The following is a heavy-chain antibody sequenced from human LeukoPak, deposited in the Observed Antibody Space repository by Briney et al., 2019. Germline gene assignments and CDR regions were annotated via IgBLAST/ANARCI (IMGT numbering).Heavy chain of an antibody. V-gene: IGHV4-39*01. D-gene: IGHD3-22*01. CDR2: IYYSGST. Sequence: SETLSLTCTVSGGSISSSSYYWGWIRQPPGKGLEWIGSIYYSGSTCYNPSLKSRVTISVDTSKNQFSLKLSSVTAADTAVYYCARGFDYYDSSGYLSNWYFDLWGRGTLVTVSS. CDR1: GGSISSSSYY. J-gene: IGHJ2*01. CDR3: ARGFDYYDSSGYLSNWYFDL.